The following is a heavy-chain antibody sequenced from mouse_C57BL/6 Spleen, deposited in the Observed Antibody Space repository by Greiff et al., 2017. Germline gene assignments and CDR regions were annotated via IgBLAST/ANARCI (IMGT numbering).Heavy chain of an antibody. CDR1: GFTFSSYG. Sequence: EVMLVESGGDLVKPGGSLKLSCAASGFTFSSYGMSWVRQTPDKRLEWVATISSGGSYTYYPESVTGRFTISRDNAKNTLYLQMSSLKSEDTAMYYCANGYAQSYYFDYWGQGTTLTVSS. CDR2: ISSGGSYT. V-gene: IGHV5-6*01. D-gene: IGHD2-10*02. J-gene: IGHJ2*01. CDR3: ANGYAQSYYFDY.